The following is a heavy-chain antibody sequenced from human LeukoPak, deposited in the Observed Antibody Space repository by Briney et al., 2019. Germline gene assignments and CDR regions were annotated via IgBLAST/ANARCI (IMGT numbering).Heavy chain of an antibody. J-gene: IGHJ4*02. CDR2: INAGNGNT. CDR3: ARGLNWNYGDYFDY. V-gene: IGHV1-3*01. D-gene: IGHD1-7*01. Sequence: ASVKVSCKASGYTFTSYAMHWVRQAPGQRLEWMGRINAGNGNTKYSQKFQGRVTITRDTSASTAYMELSSLRSEDTAVYYCARGLNWNYGDYFDYWGQGTLVTVSS. CDR1: GYTFTSYA.